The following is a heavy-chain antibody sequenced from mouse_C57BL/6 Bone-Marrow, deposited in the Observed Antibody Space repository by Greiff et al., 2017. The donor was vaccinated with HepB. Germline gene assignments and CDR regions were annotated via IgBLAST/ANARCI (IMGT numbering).Heavy chain of an antibody. CDR1: GFTFSSYA. CDR2: ISDGGSYT. CDR3: ARGASGRSWFAY. J-gene: IGHJ3*01. V-gene: IGHV5-4*01. D-gene: IGHD4-1*01. Sequence: EVQLVESGGGLVKPGGSLKLSCAASGFTFSSYAMSWVRQTPEKRLEWVATISDGGSYTSYPDNVKGRFTISRDNAKNNLYLQMSHLKSEDTAMYYCARGASGRSWFAYWGQGTLVTVSA.